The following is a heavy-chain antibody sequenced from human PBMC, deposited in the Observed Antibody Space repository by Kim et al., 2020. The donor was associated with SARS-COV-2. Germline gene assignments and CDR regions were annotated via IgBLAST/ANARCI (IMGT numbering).Heavy chain of an antibody. Sequence: GGSLRLSCAASGFTFSIYGMHWVRQAPGKGLEWVAVISYDGSNQYYADSVRGRFTISRDNSKNTLYLQMNSLRAEDTAVYYCVKGRGSYDYFDYWGQGTLVTVSS. CDR1: GFTFSIYG. D-gene: IGHD1-26*01. J-gene: IGHJ4*02. CDR2: ISYDGSNQ. CDR3: VKGRGSYDYFDY. V-gene: IGHV3-30*18.